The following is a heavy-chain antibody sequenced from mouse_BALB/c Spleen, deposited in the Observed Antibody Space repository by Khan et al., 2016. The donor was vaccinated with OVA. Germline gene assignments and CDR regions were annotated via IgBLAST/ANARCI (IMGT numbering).Heavy chain of an antibody. D-gene: IGHD2-14*01. CDR2: INPSSGYT. CDR3: ARDGAYYRNDGWFDY. Sequence: QVQLQQSGAELARPGASVKMSCKASGYTFTSYTMHWVKQRPGQGLEWIGYINPSSGYTNYNQKFKDKATLTADKSSSTAYMQLSSLTSEDSAVYYCARDGAYYRNDGWFDYWGQGTLVTVSA. V-gene: IGHV1-4*01. J-gene: IGHJ3*01. CDR1: GYTFTSYT.